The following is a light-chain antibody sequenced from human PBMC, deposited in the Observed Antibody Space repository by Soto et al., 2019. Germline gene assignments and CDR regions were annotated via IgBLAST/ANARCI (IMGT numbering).Light chain of an antibody. J-gene: IGKJ1*01. Sequence: EIVMTQSPAPLTVSPGERATLSCRASQSAGTNLAWYQQKPGQAPRLLIYSASTRATRIPSRFSGSGSRTEFTPTISRLQSEDFAVYYCQQYNNWPVFGQGTKVDIK. CDR3: QQYNNWPV. CDR2: SAS. CDR1: QSAGTN. V-gene: IGKV3-15*01.